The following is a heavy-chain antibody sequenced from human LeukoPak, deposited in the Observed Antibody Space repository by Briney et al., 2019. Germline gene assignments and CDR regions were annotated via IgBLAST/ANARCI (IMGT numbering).Heavy chain of an antibody. CDR3: ALYLYGSGSYYKRPFDY. Sequence: SETLSPTCAVYGGSFSGYYWSWIRQPPGKGLEWIGEINHSGSTNYNPSLKSRVTISVDTSKNQFSLKLSSVTAADTAVYYCALYLYGSGSYYKRPFDYWGQGTLVTVSS. J-gene: IGHJ4*02. V-gene: IGHV4-34*01. CDR2: INHSGST. D-gene: IGHD3-10*01. CDR1: GGSFSGYY.